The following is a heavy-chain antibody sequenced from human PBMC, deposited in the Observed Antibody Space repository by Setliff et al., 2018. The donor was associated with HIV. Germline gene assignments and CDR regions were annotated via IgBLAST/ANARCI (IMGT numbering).Heavy chain of an antibody. CDR3: AGGGGYCSSTSCYSGITRLGFYMDV. CDR2: INHSGST. V-gene: IGHV4-34*01. CDR1: GGSFSGYY. D-gene: IGHD2-2*01. J-gene: IGHJ6*03. Sequence: SETLSLTCAVYGGSFSGYYWSWIRQPPGKGLEWIGEINHSGSTNYNPSLKSRVTISVDTSKNQFSLQLNSVTPEDTAVYYCAGGGGYCSSTSCYSGITRLGFYMDVWGKGTTVTVSS.